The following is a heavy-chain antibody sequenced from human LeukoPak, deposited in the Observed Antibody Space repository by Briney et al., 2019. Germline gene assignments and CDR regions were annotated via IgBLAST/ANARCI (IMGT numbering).Heavy chain of an antibody. CDR1: GASIRSYF. Sequence: SETLSLTCTVSGASIRSYFWSWIRQSPGKGLEWIGYVYDNDISNFNPSLESRVTILVDRSKSQFSLKLRSVTAADTAVYYCARGLVLATDDAFDIWGPGTMVTVSS. CDR3: ARGLVLATDDAFDI. CDR2: VYDNDIS. V-gene: IGHV4-59*01. J-gene: IGHJ3*02. D-gene: IGHD5-12*01.